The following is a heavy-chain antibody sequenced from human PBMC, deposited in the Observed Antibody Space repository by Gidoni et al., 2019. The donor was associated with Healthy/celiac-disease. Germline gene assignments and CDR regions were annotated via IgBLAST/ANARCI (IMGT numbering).Heavy chain of an antibody. Sequence: EVQLLESGGGLVQPGGSLRLSCAASVFTFTSHAMSWVRQAPGKGLEWVAAIRGSGGSTYYADSVKGRFTISRDNSKNTLYLQMNSLRAEDTAVYYCAKDNTYSYYYDSSGSYWGQGTLVTVSS. D-gene: IGHD3-22*01. CDR1: VFTFTSHA. J-gene: IGHJ4*02. V-gene: IGHV3-23*01. CDR3: AKDNTYSYYYDSSGSY. CDR2: IRGSGGST.